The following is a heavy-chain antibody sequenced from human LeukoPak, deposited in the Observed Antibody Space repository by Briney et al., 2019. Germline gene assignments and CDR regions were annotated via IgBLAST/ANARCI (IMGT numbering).Heavy chain of an antibody. Sequence: ASAKVSCKASGYTFTSYGISWVRQAPGQGLEWMGWISAYNGNTNYAQKLQGRVTMTTDTSTSTAYMELRSLRSDDTAVYYCARESITIFGVATNPLDYWGQGTLVTVSS. CDR1: GYTFTSYG. D-gene: IGHD3-3*01. CDR2: ISAYNGNT. J-gene: IGHJ4*02. V-gene: IGHV1-18*01. CDR3: ARESITIFGVATNPLDY.